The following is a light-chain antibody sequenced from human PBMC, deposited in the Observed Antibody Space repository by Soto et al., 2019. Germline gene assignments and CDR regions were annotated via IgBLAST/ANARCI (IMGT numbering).Light chain of an antibody. CDR3: AVWDDSLDGVV. CDR1: SSNIGINT. CDR2: TDN. Sequence: QSVLTQPPSASATPGQRVAISCFGRSSNIGINTVTWYRQLPGTAPKLIIHTDNQRPSGVPDRFSGSKSGTSASLAISALQSEDEADYYCAVWDDSLDGVVFGGGTKLTVL. V-gene: IGLV1-44*01. J-gene: IGLJ3*02.